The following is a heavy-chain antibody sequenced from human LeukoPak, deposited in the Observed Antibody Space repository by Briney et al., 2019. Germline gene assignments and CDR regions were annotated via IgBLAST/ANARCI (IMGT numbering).Heavy chain of an antibody. V-gene: IGHV4-34*01. CDR3: ARAWGIAAAVFDY. J-gene: IGHJ4*02. CDR1: GGSFSGYY. Sequence: SETLSLTCPVYGGSFSGYYWSWIRQPPGKGLEWIGEINHSGSTNYNPSLKSRVTISVDTSKNQFSLKLSSVTAADTAVYYCARAWGIAAAVFDYWGQGTLVTVSS. D-gene: IGHD6-13*01. CDR2: INHSGST.